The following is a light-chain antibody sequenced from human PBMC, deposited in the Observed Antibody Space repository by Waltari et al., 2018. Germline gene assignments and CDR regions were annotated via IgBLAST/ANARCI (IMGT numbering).Light chain of an antibody. CDR3: YSAADNAVGV. Sequence: SYDLTQPSSVSVSPGQTARITCSGDILAKKYVRWFQQKPGQAPVQVIYKDNERPSGIPGRFSGYSSGTTVTLTISGGQVDDEADYYCYSAADNAVGVFGGGTKLTV. CDR2: KDN. CDR1: ILAKKY. J-gene: IGLJ3*02. V-gene: IGLV3-27*01.